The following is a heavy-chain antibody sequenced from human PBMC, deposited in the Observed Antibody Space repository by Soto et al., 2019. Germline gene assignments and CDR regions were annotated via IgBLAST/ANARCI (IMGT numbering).Heavy chain of an antibody. V-gene: IGHV4-59*01. Sequence: LSLTCTISGGSISVYYWSWIRQSPRQGLEWIGYVYDNGRPYYSPSLKSRVIISADTSKNQISLKLTSATAADTAVYYCARGVGSSPPQYWGRGAPVTVPS. CDR3: ARGVGSSPPQY. D-gene: IGHD1-26*01. CDR2: VYDNGRP. J-gene: IGHJ4*02. CDR1: GGSISVYY.